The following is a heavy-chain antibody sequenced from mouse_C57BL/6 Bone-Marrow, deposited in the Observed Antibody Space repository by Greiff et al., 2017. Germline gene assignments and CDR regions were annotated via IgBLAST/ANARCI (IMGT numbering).Heavy chain of an antibody. D-gene: IGHD1-1*01. V-gene: IGHV1-7*01. CDR1: GYTFTSYW. J-gene: IGHJ3*01. Sequence: QVQLQQSGAELAKPGASVKLSCKASGYTFTSYWMHWVKQRPGQGLEWIGYINPSSGYTKYNQKFKDKATLTAAKSSSTAYMQLSSLTYEDSAVYYCARLLPPFAYWGQGTLVTVSA. CDR2: INPSSGYT. CDR3: ARLLPPFAY.